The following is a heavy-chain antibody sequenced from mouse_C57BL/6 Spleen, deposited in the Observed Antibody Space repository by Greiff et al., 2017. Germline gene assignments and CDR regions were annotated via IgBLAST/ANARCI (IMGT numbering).Heavy chain of an antibody. D-gene: IGHD4-1*02. Sequence: QVQLQQPGAELVRPGTSVKLSCKASGYTFTSYWMHWVKQRPGQGLEWIGVIDPSDSYTNYNQKFKGKATLTVDTSSSTAYMQLSSLTSEDSAVYYCAPTGSGQEAMDYWGQGTSVTVSS. J-gene: IGHJ4*01. CDR1: GYTFTSYW. CDR3: APTGSGQEAMDY. V-gene: IGHV1-59*01. CDR2: IDPSDSYT.